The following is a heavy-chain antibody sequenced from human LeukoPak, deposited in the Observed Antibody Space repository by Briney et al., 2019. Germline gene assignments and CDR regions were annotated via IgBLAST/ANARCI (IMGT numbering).Heavy chain of an antibody. CDR3: AKDGGKIFGVVIYY. D-gene: IGHD3-3*01. CDR1: GCTLRSYG. V-gene: IGHV3-30*02. J-gene: IGHJ4*02. CDR2: IRYDGSNK. Sequence: ALPLSRPACGCTLRSYGMHWLRQAPAKGRAGVAFIRYDGSNKYYQDSVKGRFPISRDNSKNTLYLQMNSLRAEDTAVYYCAKDGGKIFGVVIYYWGQGTLVTVSS.